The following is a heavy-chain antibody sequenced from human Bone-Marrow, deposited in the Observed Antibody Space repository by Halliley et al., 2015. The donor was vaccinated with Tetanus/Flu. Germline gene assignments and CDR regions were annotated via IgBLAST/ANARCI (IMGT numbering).Heavy chain of an antibody. CDR1: GSTFSSYW. CDR3: ARDYDFWTGYSFAY. Sequence: SLRLSCAASGSTFSSYWMHWVRQAPGKGLVWVSRIKSDGSDTNYADSVKGRFTISRDNTKNMLYLEMNSLRAEDTAVYYCARDYDFWTGYSFAYWGQGTLVTVSS. J-gene: IGHJ4*02. V-gene: IGHV3-74*01. D-gene: IGHD3-3*01. CDR2: IKSDGSDT.